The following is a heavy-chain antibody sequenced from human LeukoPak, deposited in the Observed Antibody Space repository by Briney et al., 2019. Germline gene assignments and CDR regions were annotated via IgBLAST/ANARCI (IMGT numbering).Heavy chain of an antibody. CDR2: IWFDGSVK. J-gene: IGHJ4*02. CDR1: GFTFSSFW. Sequence: GGSLRLSCEASGFTFSSFWIHWVRQAPGKGLEWVAAIWFDGSVKHYSDAVRGRFTISRDNSLNTLYLQMNSLRVEDTAIYYCAKDTAVQFLEPAFWGQGTLVTVSS. V-gene: IGHV3-33*06. CDR3: AKDTAVQFLEPAF. D-gene: IGHD3-3*01.